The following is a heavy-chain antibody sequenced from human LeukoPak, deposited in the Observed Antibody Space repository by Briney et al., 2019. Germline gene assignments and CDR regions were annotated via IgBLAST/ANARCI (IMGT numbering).Heavy chain of an antibody. Sequence: PSETLSLTCAVSGGSISSGGYSWSWIRQPPGKGLEWIGSIYYSGSTYYNPSLKSRVTISVDTSKNQFSLKLSSVTAADTAVYYCARPQDGYSSSWPHELSWYFDLWGRGTLVTVSS. D-gene: IGHD6-13*01. J-gene: IGHJ2*01. CDR2: IYYSGST. V-gene: IGHV4-39*01. CDR3: ARPQDGYSSSWPHELSWYFDL. CDR1: GGSISSGGYS.